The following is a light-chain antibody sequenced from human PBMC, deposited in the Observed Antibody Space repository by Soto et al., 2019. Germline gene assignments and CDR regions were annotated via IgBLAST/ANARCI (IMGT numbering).Light chain of an antibody. Sequence: DIQMTQSPSSLSASVGDRVTITCRAIQGINIWLAWYQQKPDKAPMSLIYAASSLQTGVPSRFSGSGAGTDFNLTISNMQPEDFATYYCQPYDSHPITFGQGTRLEIK. V-gene: IGKV1D-16*01. CDR2: AAS. J-gene: IGKJ5*01. CDR3: QPYDSHPIT. CDR1: QGINIW.